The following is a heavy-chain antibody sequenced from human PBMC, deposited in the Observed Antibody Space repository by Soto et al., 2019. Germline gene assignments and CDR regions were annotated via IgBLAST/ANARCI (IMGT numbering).Heavy chain of an antibody. CDR3: AKDAAKWEPDAFDI. Sequence: EVQLLESGGILVHPGGSLRLSCAASGFTFSSYAMTWVRQAPGKGLEWVSAISGSGDSTYYADSVKGRFTISRDQSKNTLYLQMNSRRAEDTAVYYCAKDAAKWEPDAFDIWGQGTMVTVSS. CDR2: ISGSGDST. V-gene: IGHV3-23*01. CDR1: GFTFSSYA. J-gene: IGHJ3*02. D-gene: IGHD1-26*01.